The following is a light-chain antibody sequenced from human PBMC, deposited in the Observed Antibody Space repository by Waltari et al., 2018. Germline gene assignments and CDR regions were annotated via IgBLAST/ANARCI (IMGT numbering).Light chain of an antibody. CDR3: MIWHNNAVV. Sequence: QAVLTQPSSLSASPGASASLTCNLRSGINVGYYRIYWSQQKPGSTPQYLLRYKSDSDQHQDSRVPRRFSGSKDASANAGILLISGLQSEDEADYYCMIWHNNAVVFGGGTTLTVL. CDR1: SGINVGYYR. J-gene: IGLJ2*01. V-gene: IGLV5-45*03. CDR2: YKSDSDQ.